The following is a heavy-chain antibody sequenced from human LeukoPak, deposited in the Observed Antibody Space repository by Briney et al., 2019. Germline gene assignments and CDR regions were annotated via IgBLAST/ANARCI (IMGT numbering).Heavy chain of an antibody. CDR3: AKDRTAMVTGPYYGMDV. V-gene: IGHV3-23*01. CDR1: GFTFSSYA. D-gene: IGHD5-18*01. J-gene: IGHJ6*02. CDR2: ISGSGGGT. Sequence: PGGSLRLSCAASGFTFSSYAMSWVRQAPGKGLEWVSAISGSGGGTYYADSVKGRFTISRDNSKNTLYLQMNSLRAEDTAVYYCAKDRTAMVTGPYYGMDVWGQGTTVTVSS.